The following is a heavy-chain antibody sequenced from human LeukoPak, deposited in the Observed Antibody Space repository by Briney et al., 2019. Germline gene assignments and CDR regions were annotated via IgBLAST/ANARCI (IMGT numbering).Heavy chain of an antibody. CDR1: GVSISTNY. D-gene: IGHD5-24*01. CDR2: IFNSADI. Sequence: SETLSLTCTVPGVSISTNYWSWIRQPPGEGLECIGYIFNSADIRYNPSLQSRVTISVDTSKNQFSLKLSSVTAADTAVYYCASEMATIEKDAFDIWGQGTMVTVSS. CDR3: ASEMATIEKDAFDI. V-gene: IGHV4-59*08. J-gene: IGHJ3*02.